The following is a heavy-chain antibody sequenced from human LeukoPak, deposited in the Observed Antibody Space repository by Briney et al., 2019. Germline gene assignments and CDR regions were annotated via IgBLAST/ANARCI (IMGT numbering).Heavy chain of an antibody. CDR2: IIPIFGTA. Sequence: SVKVSCKASGGTFSSYAISWVRQAPGQGLEWMGGIIPIFGTANYAQKFQGRVTITADKSTSTAYMELSSLRSEDTAVYYCASRGWDDLYYYYYMDVWGKGTTVTVSS. V-gene: IGHV1-69*06. CDR1: GGTFSSYA. J-gene: IGHJ6*03. D-gene: IGHD6-19*01. CDR3: ASRGWDDLYYYYYMDV.